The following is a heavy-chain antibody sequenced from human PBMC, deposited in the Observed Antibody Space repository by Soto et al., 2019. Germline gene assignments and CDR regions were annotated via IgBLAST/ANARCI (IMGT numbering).Heavy chain of an antibody. CDR3: ANLPDFDYIWGSYSGY. J-gene: IGHJ4*02. D-gene: IGHD3-16*01. V-gene: IGHV3-30*18. CDR2: ISFDGNKT. CDR1: ASAFSNYG. Sequence: QVQLVESGGGVVQPGRSLRLSCAASASAFSNYGMHWVRQPPGKGLEWMAVISFDGNKTHYADSVRGRFTISRDNSNNTLYLQMNSLRAEDTAIYYCANLPDFDYIWGSYSGYWGQGTLVTVSS.